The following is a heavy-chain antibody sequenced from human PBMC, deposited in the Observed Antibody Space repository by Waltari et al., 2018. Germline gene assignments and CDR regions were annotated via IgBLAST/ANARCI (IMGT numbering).Heavy chain of an antibody. J-gene: IGHJ6*03. CDR2: IWFDGSKI. CDR1: GFGFRRLG. V-gene: IGHV3-33*08. CDR3: ARCPDEYNYYYMEV. Sequence: QVQLVESGGGVVQPGTSLSLSCAGSGFGFRRLGIHWVRQAPGKGLEWVAIIWFDGSKIYYADSVKGRFTISRDNSRNTVYLQMNSLRPEDSGVYYCARCPDEYNYYYMEVWGRGTTVSVSS.